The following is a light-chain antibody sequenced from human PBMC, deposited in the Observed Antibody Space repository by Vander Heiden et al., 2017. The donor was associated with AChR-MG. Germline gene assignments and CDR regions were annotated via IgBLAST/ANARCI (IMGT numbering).Light chain of an antibody. CDR2: AAS. CDR3: QQSNSTPWT. CDR1: QRISSY. V-gene: IGKV1-39*01. Sequence: DLQMTQSPSSLSASVGDRVTITCRASQRISSYLNWYQQKPGKAPKLLIYAASSLQSGVPSRFSGSGSGTDFTLTISSLQPEDFATYYWQQSNSTPWTFGQGTKVEIK. J-gene: IGKJ1*01.